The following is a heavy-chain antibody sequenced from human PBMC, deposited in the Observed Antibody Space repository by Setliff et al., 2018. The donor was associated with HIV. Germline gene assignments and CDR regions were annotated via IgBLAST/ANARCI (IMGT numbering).Heavy chain of an antibody. V-gene: IGHV2-26*01. J-gene: IGHJ4*02. Sequence: SGPTLVNPTETLTLTCTVSGFSLSNTRMGVSWIRQPPGKAPEWLTHIFSDDEKSYSTSLKSRPNIPKDTAKSQLVLTMTNLDPVDTATYYWARLMKTYYYDTSGYYAPWGNFDHWGQGTLVTVSS. D-gene: IGHD3-22*01. CDR3: ARLMKTYYYDTSGYYAPWGNFDH. CDR2: IFSDDEK. CDR1: GFSLSNTRMG.